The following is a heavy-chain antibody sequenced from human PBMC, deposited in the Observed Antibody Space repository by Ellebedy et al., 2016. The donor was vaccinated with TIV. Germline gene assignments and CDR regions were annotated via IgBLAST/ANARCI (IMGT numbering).Heavy chain of an antibody. Sequence: GGSLRLXCVASGLTLSTDYMNWVRQAPGKGPEWLSYINSRNTIFYADSVKGRFTISRDNSKSTLYLQMNSLSAEDTAVYYCARGIDYGMDVWGQGTTVAVSS. CDR2: INSRNTI. V-gene: IGHV3-69-1*01. J-gene: IGHJ6*02. CDR1: GLTLSTDY. D-gene: IGHD2-21*01. CDR3: ARGIDYGMDV.